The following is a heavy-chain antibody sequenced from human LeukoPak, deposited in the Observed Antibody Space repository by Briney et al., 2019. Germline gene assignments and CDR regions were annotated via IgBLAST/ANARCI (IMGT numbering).Heavy chain of an antibody. V-gene: IGHV4-59*01. CDR3: AREEVLYYFDY. J-gene: IGHJ4*02. CDR2: IYYSGST. D-gene: IGHD2-15*01. CDR1: GGSISSYY. Sequence: PSETLSLTCTVSGGSISSYYWSWLRQPPGKGLEWIGYIYYSGSTNYNPSLKSRVTISVDTSKNQFSLKLSSVTAADTAVYYCAREEVLYYFDYWGQGTLVTVSS.